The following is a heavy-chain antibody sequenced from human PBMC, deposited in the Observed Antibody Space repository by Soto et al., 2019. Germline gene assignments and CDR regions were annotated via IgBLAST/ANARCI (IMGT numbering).Heavy chain of an antibody. CDR2: IYWDDDK. CDR3: AHAGDYDLLPFDH. D-gene: IGHD4-17*01. CDR1: GFSLSTYHMG. Sequence: QITLKESGPTLVKPAQTLTLTCYFSGFSLSTYHMGVAWIRQPPGKALEWLALIYWDDDKRYSPSLKDRLVISKDTSSNQVVLTITTMDPGDAATYVCAHAGDYDLLPFDHWGPGPLVTVSS. J-gene: IGHJ4*02. V-gene: IGHV2-5*02.